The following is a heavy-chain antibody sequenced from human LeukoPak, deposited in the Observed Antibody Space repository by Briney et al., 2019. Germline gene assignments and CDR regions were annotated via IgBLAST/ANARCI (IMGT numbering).Heavy chain of an antibody. CDR3: ARDRGFYGDPGIFDY. J-gene: IGHJ4*02. CDR1: GFTFSDYY. V-gene: IGHV3-11*01. Sequence: PGGSLSLSCAASGFTFSDYYMTWIRQAPGKGLEWVSYISSRGNTIYYADSVKGRFTISRDNAKNSLYLQMNSLRAEDTAVYYCARDRGFYGDPGIFDYWGQGTLVTVSS. D-gene: IGHD4-17*01. CDR2: ISSRGNTI.